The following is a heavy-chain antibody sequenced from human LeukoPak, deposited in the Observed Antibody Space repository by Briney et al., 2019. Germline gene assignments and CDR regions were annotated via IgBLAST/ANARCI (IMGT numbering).Heavy chain of an antibody. CDR2: ISSNGGST. Sequence: PGGSLRLSCSASGFTFSSYAMHWVRQAPGKGLEYVSAISSNGGSTYYADSVKGRFTISRDNSKNTLYLQMSSLRAEDTAVYYCVKGHCSSTSCYHYYGMDVWGKGTTVTVSS. D-gene: IGHD2-2*01. CDR3: VKGHCSSTSCYHYYGMDV. J-gene: IGHJ6*04. V-gene: IGHV3-64D*06. CDR1: GFTFSSYA.